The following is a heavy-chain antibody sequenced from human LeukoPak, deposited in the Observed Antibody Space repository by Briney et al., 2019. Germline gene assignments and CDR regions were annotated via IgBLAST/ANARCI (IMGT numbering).Heavy chain of an antibody. J-gene: IGHJ4*02. CDR1: GGSISSGGYY. V-gene: IGHV4-30-2*01. CDR3: ARESPPLAAAGTN. D-gene: IGHD6-13*01. CDR2: IYHSGST. Sequence: SQTLSLTCTVSGGSISSGGYYWSWLRQPPGKGLEWIGYIYHSGSTYYNPSLKSRVTISVDRSKNQFSLKLSSVTAADTAVYYCARESPPLAAAGTNWGQGTLVTVSS.